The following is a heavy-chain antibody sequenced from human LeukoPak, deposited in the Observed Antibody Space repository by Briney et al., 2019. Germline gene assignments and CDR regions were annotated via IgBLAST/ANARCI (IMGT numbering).Heavy chain of an antibody. CDR1: GGSISSSSYY. V-gene: IGHV4-39*01. Sequence: SETLSLTCTVSGGSISSSSYYWGWIRLPPGKGLEWLGSIYYSGSTYYNPSLKSRVTISVDTSKNQFSLKLSSVTAADTAVYYCARVLYCSSTSCCSPLSMGTTNWFDPWGQGTLVTVSS. CDR3: ARVLYCSSTSCCSPLSMGTTNWFDP. D-gene: IGHD2-2*01. J-gene: IGHJ5*02. CDR2: IYYSGST.